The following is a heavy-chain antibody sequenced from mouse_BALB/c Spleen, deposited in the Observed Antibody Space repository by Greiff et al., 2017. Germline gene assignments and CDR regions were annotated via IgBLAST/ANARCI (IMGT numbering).Heavy chain of an antibody. J-gene: IGHJ2*01. CDR3: TREGNYVFDY. V-gene: IGHV6-6*02. CDR2: IRLKSNNYAT. CDR1: GFTFSNYW. D-gene: IGHD2-1*01. Sequence: EVKVEESGGGLVQPGGSMKLSCVASGFTFSNYWMNWVRQSPEKGLEWVAEIRLKSNNYATHYAESVKGRFTISRDDSKSSVYLQMNNLRAEDTGIYYCTREGNYVFDYWGQGTTLTVSS.